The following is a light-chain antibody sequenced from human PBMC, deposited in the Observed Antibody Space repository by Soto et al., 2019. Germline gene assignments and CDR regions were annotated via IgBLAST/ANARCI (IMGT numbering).Light chain of an antibody. J-gene: IGKJ1*01. CDR2: KAS. CDR3: QQYNTYLWT. V-gene: IGKV1-5*03. Sequence: DIQMTQSPSTLSASVGDRVIIICRASHSISSWLAWYQQKPGKAPKLLIYKASSLESGVPSRFSGSGSGTEFTLTIRSLQPDDFATYYCQQYNTYLWTFGQGTKVDIK. CDR1: HSISSW.